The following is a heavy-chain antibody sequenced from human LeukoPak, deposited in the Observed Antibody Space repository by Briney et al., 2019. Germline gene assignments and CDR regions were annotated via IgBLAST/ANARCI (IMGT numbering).Heavy chain of an antibody. CDR2: IIPILGIA. J-gene: IGHJ4*02. D-gene: IGHD3-10*01. Sequence: SVKVSCKASGGTFSSYDISWVRQAPGKGLEWMEKIIPILGIANYAQKFQGRVTITADKSTSTAYMELSSLRSEDTAVYYCARAPRVRGGYFDYWGQGTLVTVSS. CDR1: GGTFSSYD. CDR3: ARAPRVRGGYFDY. V-gene: IGHV1-69*04.